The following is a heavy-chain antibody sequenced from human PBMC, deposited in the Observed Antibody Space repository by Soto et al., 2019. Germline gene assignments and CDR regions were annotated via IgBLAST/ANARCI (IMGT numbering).Heavy chain of an antibody. CDR1: GGSISSSNW. D-gene: IGHD6-6*01. CDR2: IYHSGST. V-gene: IGHV4-4*02. J-gene: IGHJ4*02. Sequence: SETLSLTCAVSGGSISSSNWWSWVRQPPGKGLGWIGEIYHSGSTNYNPSLKSRVTISVDKSKIQFSLKLRSVTAADTAVYFCARVGAGGSSSTHHDYWGPGALGTV. CDR3: ARVGAGGSSSTHHDY.